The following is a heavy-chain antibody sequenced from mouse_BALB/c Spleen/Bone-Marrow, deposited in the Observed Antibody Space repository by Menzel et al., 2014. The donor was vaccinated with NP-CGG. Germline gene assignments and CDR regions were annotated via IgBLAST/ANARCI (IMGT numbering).Heavy chain of an antibody. D-gene: IGHD4-1*01. CDR3: ARWEYYAMDY. CDR1: GFNIKDTY. V-gene: IGHV14-3*02. CDR2: IDPANGNT. Sequence: DVQLQESGAELVKPGASVKLSCTASGFNIKDTYMHWVKQRPEQGLEWIGRIDPANGNTKYDPKFQGKATITADTPSNTAYLQLSSLTSEDTAVYYCARWEYYAMDYWGQGTSVTVSS. J-gene: IGHJ4*01.